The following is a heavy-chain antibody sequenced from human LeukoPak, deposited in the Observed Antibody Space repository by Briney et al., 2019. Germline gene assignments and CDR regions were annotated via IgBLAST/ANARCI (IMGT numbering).Heavy chain of an antibody. V-gene: IGHV4-61*02. J-gene: IGHJ5*02. CDR3: AREYSSSFGYNWFDP. Sequence: SQTLSLTCTVSGGSISSGSYYWSWIRQPAGKGLEWIGRIYTSGSTNYNPSLKSRVTISVDTSKNQFSLKLSSVTAADTAVYYCAREYSSSFGYNWFDPWGQGTLVTVSS. CDR1: GGSISSGSYY. D-gene: IGHD6-6*01. CDR2: IYTSGST.